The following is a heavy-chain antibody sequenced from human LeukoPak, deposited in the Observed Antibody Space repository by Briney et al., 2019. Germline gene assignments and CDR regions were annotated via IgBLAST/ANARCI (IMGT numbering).Heavy chain of an antibody. V-gene: IGHV4-59*01. D-gene: IGHD6-19*01. CDR1: GGSISSYY. Sequence: TSETLSLTCTVSGGSISSYYWSWIRQPPGKGLEWIGYIYYSGSTNYNPSLRSRVTISVDTSKNQFSLKLSSVTAADTAVYYCAVSSRVAGTHYFDYWGQGTLVTVSS. CDR3: AVSSRVAGTHYFDY. CDR2: IYYSGST. J-gene: IGHJ4*02.